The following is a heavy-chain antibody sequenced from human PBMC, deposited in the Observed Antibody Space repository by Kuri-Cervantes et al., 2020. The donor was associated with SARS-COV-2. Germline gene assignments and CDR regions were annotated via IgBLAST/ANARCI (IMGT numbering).Heavy chain of an antibody. CDR3: AKCGELLTSSYYYYGMDV. Sequence: GESLKISCAASGLTFSSYAMSWVRQAPGKGLEWVSAISGSGGSTYYADSVKGRFTISRDNSKNTLYLQMNSLRAEDTAVYYCAKCGELLTSSYYYYGMDVWCQGTTVTVSS. CDR1: GLTFSSYA. D-gene: IGHD1-26*01. V-gene: IGHV3-23*01. J-gene: IGHJ6*02. CDR2: ISGSGGST.